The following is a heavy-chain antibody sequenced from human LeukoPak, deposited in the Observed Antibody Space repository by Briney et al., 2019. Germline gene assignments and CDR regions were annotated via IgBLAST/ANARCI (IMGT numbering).Heavy chain of an antibody. Sequence: ASVKVSCKASGYTFTSYYMHWGRQAPGQGLEWMGIINPSGGRTSYAQKFQGRVTMTRDTSTSTVYMELSSLRSEDTAVYYCARSGRDSGSYYNWFDPWGQGTLVTVSP. D-gene: IGHD1-26*01. CDR3: ARSGRDSGSYYNWFDP. CDR2: INPSGGRT. V-gene: IGHV1-46*01. CDR1: GYTFTSYY. J-gene: IGHJ5*02.